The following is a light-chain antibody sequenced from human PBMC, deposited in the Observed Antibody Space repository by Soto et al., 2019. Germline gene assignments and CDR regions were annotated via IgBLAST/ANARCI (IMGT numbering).Light chain of an antibody. Sequence: QSVLTQPASVSGSPGQSITISCTGTIPDIGAYNYVSWYQQHPGKAPKLLIYGVSSRPSGVSNRFSGSKSGNAAYLTISGLQADDEAEYYCSSYTSSITPDVFGTGTKLTVL. CDR2: GVS. CDR3: SSYTSSITPDV. J-gene: IGLJ1*01. V-gene: IGLV2-14*01. CDR1: IPDIGAYNY.